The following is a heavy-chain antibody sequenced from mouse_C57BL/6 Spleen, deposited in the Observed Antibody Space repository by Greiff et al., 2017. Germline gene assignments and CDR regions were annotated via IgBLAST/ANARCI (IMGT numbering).Heavy chain of an antibody. CDR3: ARNDYGSSYKFAY. J-gene: IGHJ3*01. CDR2: ISSGSSTI. D-gene: IGHD1-1*01. Sequence: EVKVEESGGGLVKPGGSLKLSCAASGFTFSDYGMHWVRQAPEKGLEWVAYISSGSSTIYYADTVKGRFTISRDNAKNTLFLQMTSLRSEDTAMYYCARNDYGSSYKFAYWGQGTLVTVSA. V-gene: IGHV5-17*01. CDR1: GFTFSDYG.